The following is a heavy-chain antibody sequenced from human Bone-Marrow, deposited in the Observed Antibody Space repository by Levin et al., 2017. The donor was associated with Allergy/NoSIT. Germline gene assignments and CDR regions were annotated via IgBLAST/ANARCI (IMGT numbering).Heavy chain of an antibody. CDR2: INQDESKS. V-gene: IGHV3-7*03. Sequence: LSGGSLRLSCAVSGFTFSHSWMHWVRQAPGKGLESVAIINQDESKSDYVDSVKGRFTISRDNAKNSLYLQMNSLRAEDTAVYYCARDPGWGAFDIWGQGTMVTVSS. CDR3: ARDPGWGAFDI. CDR1: GFTFSHSW. J-gene: IGHJ3*02. D-gene: IGHD1-26*01.